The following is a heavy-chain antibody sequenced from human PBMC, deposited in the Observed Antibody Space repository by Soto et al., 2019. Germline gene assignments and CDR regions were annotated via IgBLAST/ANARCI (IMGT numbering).Heavy chain of an antibody. Sequence: EVQLVESGGGLVQPGGSLRLSCEASGFTFSNFGINWVRRAPGKGLEWVSHISSSSTTIYYAESVKGRFTISRDNAKNSLYLQMSSLRGEDTAVYYCATSFITTFGTTAWGQGTLVTVSS. CDR1: GFTFSNFG. V-gene: IGHV3-48*01. CDR2: ISSSSTTI. CDR3: ATSFITTFGTTA. D-gene: IGHD1-1*01. J-gene: IGHJ4*02.